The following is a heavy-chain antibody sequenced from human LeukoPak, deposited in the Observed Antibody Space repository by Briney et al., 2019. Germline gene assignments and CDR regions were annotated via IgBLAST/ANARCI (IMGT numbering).Heavy chain of an antibody. CDR1: GYSFASYW. D-gene: IGHD3-10*01. V-gene: IGHV5-10-1*01. J-gene: IGHJ5*02. Sequence: GESLRISCRGSGYSFASYWISWVRQMPGKGLEWMGKIDPSDSYISYSPSFQGHVTISADKSISTAYLQWSSLKASDTAMYYCARQYYYVSGSYYNNWFDPWGQGTLVTVSS. CDR3: ARQYYYVSGSYYNNWFDP. CDR2: IDPSDSYI.